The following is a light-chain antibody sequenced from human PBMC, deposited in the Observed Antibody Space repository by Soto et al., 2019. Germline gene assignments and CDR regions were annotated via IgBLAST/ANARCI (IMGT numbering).Light chain of an antibody. CDR3: QQSYNTPPT. CDR1: QNIYNY. J-gene: IGKJ2*01. V-gene: IGKV1-39*01. CDR2: SAS. Sequence: DIQVSQSPSSLSASVGDRVTISCWASQNIYNYLNWYQQRPGKAPNLLIYSASRLQGGVPSRLSGSGSVTHFTLAISSLQPEDFVIYYCQQSYNTPPTFGQGTKVEIK.